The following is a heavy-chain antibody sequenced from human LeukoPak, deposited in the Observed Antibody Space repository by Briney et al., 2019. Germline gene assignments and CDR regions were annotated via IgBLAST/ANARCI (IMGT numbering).Heavy chain of an antibody. V-gene: IGHV4-59*01. CDR3: ARDRLGNTVDY. CDR1: GGSISNYY. CDR2: IHYSGST. Sequence: SETLSVTCTVSGGSISNYYWTWIRQSPGKGMEWIGYIHYSGSTNYNPSLKSRVTMSVDTSKNQFSLKLSPVTAADTAVYYCARDRLGNTVDYWGQGTLVIVSS. D-gene: IGHD3-16*01. J-gene: IGHJ4*02.